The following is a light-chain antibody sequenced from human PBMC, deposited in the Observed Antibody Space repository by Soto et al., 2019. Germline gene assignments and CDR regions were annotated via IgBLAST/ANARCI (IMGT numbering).Light chain of an antibody. J-gene: IGKJ2*01. CDR3: QQYDHLST. V-gene: IGKV1-33*01. Sequence: DIQMTQSPSSLSASVGDRVTITCQSSRDIKYLNWYQQKSGKAPELLIYDVSNLETGVPSRFSGSGSGTDFTLTISSLEPEDIATYYCQQYDHLSTFGQGTKLEI. CDR1: RDIKY. CDR2: DVS.